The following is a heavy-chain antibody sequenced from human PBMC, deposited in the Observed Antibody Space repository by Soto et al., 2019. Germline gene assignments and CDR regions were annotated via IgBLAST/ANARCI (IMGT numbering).Heavy chain of an antibody. V-gene: IGHV1-46*03. CDR3: ARDLKKWCSSTSCYSIYYYYYMDV. CDR2: INPSGGST. J-gene: IGHJ6*03. D-gene: IGHD2-2*01. CDR1: GYTFTSYY. Sequence: ASVKVSCKASGYTFTSYYMHWVRQAPGQGLEWMGIINPSGGSTSYAQKFQGRVTMTRDTSTSTVYMELSSLRSEDTAVYYCARDLKKWCSSTSCYSIYYYYYMDVWGKGTTVTVSS.